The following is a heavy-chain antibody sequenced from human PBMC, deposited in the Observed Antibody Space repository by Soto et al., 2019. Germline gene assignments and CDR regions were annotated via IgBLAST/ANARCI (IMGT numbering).Heavy chain of an antibody. V-gene: IGHV3-23*01. CDR1: GFTFSSYA. CDR2: ISGSGGST. J-gene: IGHJ2*01. D-gene: IGHD3-22*01. Sequence: EVQLLESGGGLVQPGGSLRLSCAASGFTFSSYAMSWVRQAPGKGLEWVSAISGSGGSTYYADSVKGRFTISRDNSKNTLYLQMNSLRAEDTAVYYCAKEGKDTMIVVVITSRDWYFDLWGRGTLVTVSS. CDR3: AKEGKDTMIVVVITSRDWYFDL.